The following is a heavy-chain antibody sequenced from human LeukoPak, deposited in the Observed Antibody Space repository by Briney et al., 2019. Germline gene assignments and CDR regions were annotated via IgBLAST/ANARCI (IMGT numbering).Heavy chain of an antibody. D-gene: IGHD5-24*01. V-gene: IGHV3-21*01. CDR3: ARGFRVEMATIAY. CDR2: ISSSSSYI. J-gene: IGHJ4*02. Sequence: PGGSLRLSCAASGFTFSSYSMNWVRQAPGKGLEWVSSISSSSSYIYYADSVKGRFTTSRDNAKNSLYLQMNSLRAEDTAVYYCARGFRVEMATIAYWGQGTLVTVSS. CDR1: GFTFSSYS.